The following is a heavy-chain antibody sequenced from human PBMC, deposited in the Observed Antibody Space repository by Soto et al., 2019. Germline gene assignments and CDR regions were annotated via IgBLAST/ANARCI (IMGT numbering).Heavy chain of an antibody. CDR2: IYYSGST. CDR3: ARRYGYSFDD. D-gene: IGHD4-17*01. J-gene: IGHJ4*02. Sequence: QVQLQESGPGLVKPSETLSLTCTVSGGSISSYYWSWIRQPPGKGLEWIGYIYYSGSTNYNPSLKIRVTVSVDTSKNRLSLKLSSVTAADTAVYYCARRYGYSFDDWGQGTLVTVSS. CDR1: GGSISSYY. V-gene: IGHV4-59*08.